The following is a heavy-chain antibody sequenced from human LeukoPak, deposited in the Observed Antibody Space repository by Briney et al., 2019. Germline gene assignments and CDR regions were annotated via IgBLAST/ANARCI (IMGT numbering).Heavy chain of an antibody. CDR2: ISFDATRT. CDR1: GLTFSRYA. D-gene: IGHD1-26*01. J-gene: IGHJ4*02. CDR3: ARGRGATKKY. Sequence: GGALRLCCSASGLTFSRYALDRGRQTPGKGLGREAVISFDATRTSDADAVKGRFSISIDNSNLTRFLQLNSWRETDMSVYHCARGRGATKKYWGQATLVTVS. V-gene: IGHV3-30*04.